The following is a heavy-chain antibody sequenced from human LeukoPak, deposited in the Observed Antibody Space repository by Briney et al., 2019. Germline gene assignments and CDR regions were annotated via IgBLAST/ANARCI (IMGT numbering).Heavy chain of an antibody. V-gene: IGHV4-59*12. CDR3: ARGITMIVVWDY. D-gene: IGHD3-22*01. J-gene: IGHJ4*02. CDR1: GDSIISYY. CDR2: IYASGSS. Sequence: SETLSLTCTVSGDSIISYYWNWIRQPPGKGLEWIGYIYASGSSNYNPSLKSRVTISVDTSKNQFSLKLSSVTAADTAVYYCARGITMIVVWDYWGQGTLVTVSS.